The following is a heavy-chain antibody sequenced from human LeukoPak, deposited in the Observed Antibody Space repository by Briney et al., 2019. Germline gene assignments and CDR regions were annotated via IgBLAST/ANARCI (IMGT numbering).Heavy chain of an antibody. V-gene: IGHV4-39*01. CDR2: IYYSGTT. CDR3: ARSPMVRGLINRYYFDY. J-gene: IGHJ4*02. CDR1: GGSISSSSYS. D-gene: IGHD3-10*01. Sequence: AETLSLTCIVSGGSISSSSYSWGWIRQPPGKGLEWIGSIYYSGTTYYNPSLKSRVTISVDTSKNQFSLKVSSVTAADTAVYYCARSPMVRGLINRYYFDYWGQGTLVTVSS.